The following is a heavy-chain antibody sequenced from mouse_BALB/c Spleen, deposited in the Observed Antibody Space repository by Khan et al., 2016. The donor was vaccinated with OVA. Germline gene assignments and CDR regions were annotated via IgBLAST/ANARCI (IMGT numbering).Heavy chain of an antibody. V-gene: IGHV3-2*02. CDR3: ARTARIKY. J-gene: IGHJ2*01. D-gene: IGHD1-2*01. Sequence: EVKLLESGPGLVKPSQSLSLTCTVTGYSITSGYGWNWIRQFPGNKLESMGYISYSGSTNYNPSLKSRISITRDTSKNQFFLQLNSVTTEDTATYYCARTARIKYWGQGTTLTVSS. CDR2: ISYSGST. CDR1: GYSITSGYG.